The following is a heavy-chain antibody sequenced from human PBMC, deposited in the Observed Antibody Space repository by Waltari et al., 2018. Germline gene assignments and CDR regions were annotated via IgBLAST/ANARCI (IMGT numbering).Heavy chain of an antibody. CDR2: IYYSGST. CDR3: ARGVKPLTTVYYYYYYMDV. CDR1: GGSISRYY. D-gene: IGHD4-4*01. Sequence: QVQLQESGPGLVKPSETLSLTCTVSGGSISRYYWSWIRQPPGKGLEWIGYIYYSGSTNYNPSLKSRVTISVDTSKNQFSLKLSSVTAADTAVYYCARGVKPLTTVYYYYYYMDVWGKGTTVTVSS. V-gene: IGHV4-59*01. J-gene: IGHJ6*03.